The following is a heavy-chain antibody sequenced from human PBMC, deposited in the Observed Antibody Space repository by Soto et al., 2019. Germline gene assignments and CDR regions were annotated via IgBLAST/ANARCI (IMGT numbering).Heavy chain of an antibody. CDR1: GGSVSSGSYY. Sequence: SETLSLTCTVSGGSVSSGSYYWSWTRQPPGKGLEWIGYIYYSGSTNYNPSLKSRVTISVDTSKNQFSLKLSSVTAADTAVYYCARGGYCSSTSCYDNWFDPWGQGTLVTVSS. CDR3: ARGGYCSSTSCYDNWFDP. CDR2: IYYSGST. D-gene: IGHD2-2*01. V-gene: IGHV4-61*01. J-gene: IGHJ5*02.